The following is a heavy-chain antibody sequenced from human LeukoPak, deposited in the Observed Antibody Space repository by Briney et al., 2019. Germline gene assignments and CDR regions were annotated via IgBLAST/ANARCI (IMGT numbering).Heavy chain of an antibody. CDR1: GGFISSYY. CDR3: TRDIVLPTAYWYFDL. J-gene: IGHJ2*01. CDR2: IYSSGTT. Sequence: PSETLSLTCSVTGGFISSYYWSWIRQPAGKGLEWIGRIYSSGTTNYSPSLKSRVTMSVDTSKNQFSLRLSSVTAADTAVYFCTRDIVLPTAYWYFDLWGRGTLVTVSS. D-gene: IGHD2-2*01. V-gene: IGHV4-4*07.